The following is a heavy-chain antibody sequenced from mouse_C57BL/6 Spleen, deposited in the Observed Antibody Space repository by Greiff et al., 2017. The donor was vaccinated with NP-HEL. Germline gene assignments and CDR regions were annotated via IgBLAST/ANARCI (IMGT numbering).Heavy chain of an antibody. Sequence: EVQRVESGGGLVKPGGSLKLSCAASGFTFSSYAMSWVRQTPEKRLEWVATISDGGSYTYYPDNVKGRFTISRDNAKNNLYLQMSHLKSEDTAMYYCAREDYGSSSAWFAYWGQGTLVTVSA. D-gene: IGHD1-1*01. J-gene: IGHJ3*01. V-gene: IGHV5-4*01. CDR2: ISDGGSYT. CDR1: GFTFSSYA. CDR3: AREDYGSSSAWFAY.